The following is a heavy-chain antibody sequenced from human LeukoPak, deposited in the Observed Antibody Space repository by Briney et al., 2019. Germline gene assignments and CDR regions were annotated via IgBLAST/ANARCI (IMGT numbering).Heavy chain of an antibody. V-gene: IGHV3-7*01. J-gene: IGHJ6*03. D-gene: IGHD2-2*01. CDR1: GFTFSSYW. CDR3: ARGGTSRLQYYYYYMDV. Sequence: GGSLRLSCAASGFTFSSYWMSWVRQAPGKGLEWVANIKQDGSEKYYVDSVKGRFTISRDNAKNSLYLQMNSLRAEDTAVYYCARGGTSRLQYYYYYMDVWGTGTTVTVSS. CDR2: IKQDGSEK.